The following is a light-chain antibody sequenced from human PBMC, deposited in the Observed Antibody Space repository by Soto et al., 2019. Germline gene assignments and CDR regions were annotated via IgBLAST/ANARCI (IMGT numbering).Light chain of an antibody. CDR1: QSINNY. J-gene: IGKJ1*01. CDR3: QHHNSYSQT. V-gene: IGKV1-5*01. Sequence: DIQMTQSPPTLSASVGDRVTITCRPIQSINNYLAWYQQMPGKAPKLLIYGASTLQSGVPSRFSGSGSGTEFTLTISSLQPDDFGTYFCQHHNSYSQTFGQGTKVEIK. CDR2: GAS.